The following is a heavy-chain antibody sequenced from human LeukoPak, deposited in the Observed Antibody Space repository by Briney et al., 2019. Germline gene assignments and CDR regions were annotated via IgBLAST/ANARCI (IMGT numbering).Heavy chain of an antibody. CDR1: GGSISGYF. J-gene: IGHJ4*02. V-gene: IGHV4-59*01. Sequence: SETLSLTCTVSGGSISGYFWSWIRQPPGKGLEWIGHIYYSGSTTYNPSLKSRVTISVDTSKNRFSLKLSPVTAADTAVYYCARDKSADYWGQGTLITVSS. CDR3: ARDKSADY. CDR2: IYYSGST.